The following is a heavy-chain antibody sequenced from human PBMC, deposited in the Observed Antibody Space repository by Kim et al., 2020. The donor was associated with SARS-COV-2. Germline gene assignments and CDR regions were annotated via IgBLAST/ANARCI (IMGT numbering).Heavy chain of an antibody. CDR2: INSDGSST. V-gene: IGHV3-74*01. CDR1: GFTFSSYW. J-gene: IGHJ4*02. Sequence: GGSLRLSCAASGFTFSSYWMHWVRQAPGKGLVWVSRINSDGSSTSYADSVKGRFTISRDNAKNTLYLQMNSLRAEDTAVYYCARGYCSGGSCYLFDYWGQGTLVTVSS. CDR3: ARGYCSGGSCYLFDY. D-gene: IGHD2-15*01.